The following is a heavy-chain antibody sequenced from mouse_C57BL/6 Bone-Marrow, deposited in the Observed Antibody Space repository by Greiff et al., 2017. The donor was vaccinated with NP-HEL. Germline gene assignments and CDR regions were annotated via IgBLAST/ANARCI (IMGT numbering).Heavy chain of an antibody. CDR3: ARRITTVAC. J-gene: IGHJ2*01. CDR1: GYTFTSYW. CDR2: IHPNSGST. V-gene: IGHV1-64*01. Sequence: QVQLQQPGAELVKPGASVKLSCKASGYTFTSYWMHWVKQRPGQGLEWIGMIHPNSGSTNYNEKFKSNATLTVDKSSSTAYMQLSSLTSEDSAVYYCARRITTVACWGQGTTLTVSS. D-gene: IGHD1-1*01.